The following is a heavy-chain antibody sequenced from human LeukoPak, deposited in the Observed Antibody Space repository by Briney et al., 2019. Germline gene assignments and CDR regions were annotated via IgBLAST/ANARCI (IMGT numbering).Heavy chain of an antibody. CDR2: IYYSGST. D-gene: IGHD5-24*01. V-gene: IGHV4-59*11. Sequence: SETLSLTCTVSGGSISSHYWSWIRQPPGKGLEWIGYIYYSGSTNYNPSLKSRVTISVDTSKNQISLKLSSVTAADTAVYYCARERGDGYNYFDYWGQGTLVTVSS. CDR1: GGSISSHY. CDR3: ARERGDGYNYFDY. J-gene: IGHJ4*02.